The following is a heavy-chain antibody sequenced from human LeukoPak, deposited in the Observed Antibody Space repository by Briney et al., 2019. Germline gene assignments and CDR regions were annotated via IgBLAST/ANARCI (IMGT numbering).Heavy chain of an antibody. CDR2: INAGNGNT. CDR1: GYTFIDYA. V-gene: IGHV1-3*01. D-gene: IGHD2-15*01. Sequence: ASVKVSCKASGYTFIDYALHWVRQVPGQRREWMGWINAGNGNTKYSQKFQGRVTITRDTSASTAYMELSSPRSEDTAVYYCARRLGYCSGGSCGTGGWFDPCGQGTLVTVSS. J-gene: IGHJ5*02. CDR3: ARRLGYCSGGSCGTGGWFDP.